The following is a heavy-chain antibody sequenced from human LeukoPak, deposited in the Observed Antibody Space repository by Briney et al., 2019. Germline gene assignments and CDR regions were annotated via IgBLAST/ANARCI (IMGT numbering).Heavy chain of an antibody. CDR1: GGSISSSSYY. CDR3: ARNYYDIGYFDY. Sequence: ETLSLTCTVSGGSISSSSYYWGWIRQPPGKGLEWIGNISYSGSTYYNPSLKSRVTISVDTSKNQFSLKLSSVTAADTAVYYCARNYYDIGYFDYWGQGTLVTVSS. D-gene: IGHD3-22*01. J-gene: IGHJ4*02. V-gene: IGHV4-39*01. CDR2: ISYSGST.